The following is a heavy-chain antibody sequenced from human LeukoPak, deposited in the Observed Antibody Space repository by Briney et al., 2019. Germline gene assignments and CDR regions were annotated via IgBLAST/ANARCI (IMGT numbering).Heavy chain of an antibody. V-gene: IGHV4-59*01. J-gene: IGHJ4*02. CDR2: IHYTGST. D-gene: IGHD4-17*01. Sequence: PGGSLRLSCAASGFTFSSYGMSWIRQPPGKGLEWIGYIHYTGSTNYNPSLKSRVTISVDSSTNHFSLRLTSVTAADTAIYYCAAMTTVTMYSYFFDSWGQGTLLTVSS. CDR3: AAMTTVTMYSYFFDS. CDR1: GFTFSSYG.